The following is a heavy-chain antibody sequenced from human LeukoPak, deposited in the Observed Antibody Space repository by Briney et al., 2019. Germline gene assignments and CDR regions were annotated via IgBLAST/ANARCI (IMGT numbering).Heavy chain of an antibody. Sequence: SGGSLRLSCAASGFTFGSYGMHWVRQAPGKGLEWVAVIWYDGSNKYYADSVKGRFTISRDNSKNTLYLQMNSLRAEDTAVYYCARDRDGSSYYFDYWGQGTLVTVSS. D-gene: IGHD1-26*01. CDR2: IWYDGSNK. V-gene: IGHV3-33*01. CDR3: ARDRDGSSYYFDY. J-gene: IGHJ4*02. CDR1: GFTFGSYG.